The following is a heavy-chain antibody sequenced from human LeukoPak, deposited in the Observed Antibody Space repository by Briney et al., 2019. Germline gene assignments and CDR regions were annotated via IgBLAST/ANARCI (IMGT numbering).Heavy chain of an antibody. CDR2: IYYSGST. Sequence: PSQTLSLTCTVSGGSISSGGYYWGWIRQPPGKGLEWIGSIYYSGSTYYNPSLKSRVTISVDTSKNQFSLKLSSVTAADTAVYYCMMIVVVITDYFDYWGQGTLVTVSS. D-gene: IGHD3-22*01. V-gene: IGHV4-39*01. J-gene: IGHJ4*02. CDR1: GGSISSGGYY. CDR3: MMIVVVITDYFDY.